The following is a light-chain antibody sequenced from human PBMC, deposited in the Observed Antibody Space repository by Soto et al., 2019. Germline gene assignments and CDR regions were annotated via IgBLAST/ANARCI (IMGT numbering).Light chain of an antibody. Sequence: EIVLTQSPGTLSLSPGERATLSCRASQSVSSTFLAWYQQKPGQAPSLLIYGASSRATGIPDRFSGSGYGTDFTLTISRLEPEDFAVYYCQQHGTLPRTFGQGTKVEIK. CDR3: QQHGTLPRT. CDR1: QSVSSTF. J-gene: IGKJ1*01. CDR2: GAS. V-gene: IGKV3-20*01.